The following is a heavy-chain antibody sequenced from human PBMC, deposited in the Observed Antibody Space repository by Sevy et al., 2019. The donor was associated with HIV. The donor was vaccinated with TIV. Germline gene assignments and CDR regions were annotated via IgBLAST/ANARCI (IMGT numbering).Heavy chain of an antibody. CDR2: ISGSGGST. V-gene: IGHV3-23*01. Sequence: GGSLRLSCAASGFTFSSYAMSWVRQAPGKGLEWVSAISGSGGSTYYADSVKGRFTISRDNSKNTLYLQMNSLRAEDMAVYYCATGTGTTDIWDCWGQGTLVTVSS. D-gene: IGHD1-1*01. J-gene: IGHJ4*02. CDR1: GFTFSSYA. CDR3: ATGTGTTDIWDC.